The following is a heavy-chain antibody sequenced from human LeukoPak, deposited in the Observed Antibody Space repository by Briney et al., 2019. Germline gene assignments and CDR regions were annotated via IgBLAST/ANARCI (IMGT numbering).Heavy chain of an antibody. CDR1: GYTFTSYG. CDR3: ARREDYGDSNWFDP. V-gene: IGHV1-18*01. D-gene: IGHD4-17*01. Sequence: ASVKVSCKASGYTFTSYGISWVRQAPGQGLEWMGWISAYNGNTNYAQKLQGRVTMTTDTSTSTAYMELRSPRSDDTAVYYCARREDYGDSNWFDPWGQGTLVTVSS. J-gene: IGHJ5*02. CDR2: ISAYNGNT.